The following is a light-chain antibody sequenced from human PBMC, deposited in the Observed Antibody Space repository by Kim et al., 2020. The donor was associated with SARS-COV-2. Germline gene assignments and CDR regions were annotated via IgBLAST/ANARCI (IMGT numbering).Light chain of an antibody. CDR3: QAWDSSTVV. Sequence: SVSPGTTAIITCPGNNLGVKNVCWYQQRPGQSPLLGIYEDIKRPSGIPERVSGYNSGNTATLTISGTQAMDEADYYCQAWDSSTVVFGRGTQLTVL. J-gene: IGLJ2*01. CDR2: EDI. V-gene: IGLV3-1*01. CDR1: NLGVKN.